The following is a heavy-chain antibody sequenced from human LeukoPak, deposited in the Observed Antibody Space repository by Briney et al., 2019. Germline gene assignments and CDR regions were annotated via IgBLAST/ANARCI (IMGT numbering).Heavy chain of an antibody. CDR1: GYTFTSHA. J-gene: IGHJ4*02. CDR3: ARTDCGGDCYTFVY. Sequence: GASVKLSCKASGYTFTSHAMNWVRQAPGQGLEWMGWINTNTGNPTYSQGFTGGFVFSLDTSVSTAYLQISSLKAEDTAVYYCARTDCGGDCYTFVYWGQGTLVTVSS. D-gene: IGHD2-21*02. CDR2: INTNTGNP. V-gene: IGHV7-4-1*02.